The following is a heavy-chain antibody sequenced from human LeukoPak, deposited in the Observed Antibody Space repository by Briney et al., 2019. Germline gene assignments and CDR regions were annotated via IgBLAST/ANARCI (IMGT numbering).Heavy chain of an antibody. Sequence: QSGGSLRLSCAASGFTFSSHWMSWVRQAPGKGLEWVANINQYGSERNYVDSVKVRFTISRDNAKSSLYLQMNSLRAEDTAIYYCARDHVVDGLVFDYWGQGTLVTVSS. CDR1: GFTFSSHW. CDR3: ARDHVVDGLVFDY. CDR2: INQYGSER. V-gene: IGHV3-7*01. J-gene: IGHJ4*02. D-gene: IGHD2-15*01.